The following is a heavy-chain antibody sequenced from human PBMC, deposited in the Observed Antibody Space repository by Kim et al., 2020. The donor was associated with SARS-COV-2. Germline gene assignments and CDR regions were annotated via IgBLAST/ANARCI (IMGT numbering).Heavy chain of an antibody. V-gene: IGHV3-30*02. CDR3: AKERFRITMVRGVIDY. D-gene: IGHD3-10*01. Sequence: SVKGRFTISRDNSKNTLYLQMNSLRAEDTAVYYCAKERFRITMVRGVIDYWGQGTLVTVSS. J-gene: IGHJ4*02.